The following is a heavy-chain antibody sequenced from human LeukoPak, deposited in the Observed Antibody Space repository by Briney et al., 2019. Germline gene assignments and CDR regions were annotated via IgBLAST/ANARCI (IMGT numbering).Heavy chain of an antibody. D-gene: IGHD1-26*01. J-gene: IGHJ4*02. CDR2: INAGNGNT. CDR1: GYTFTSYG. V-gene: IGHV1-3*01. CDR3: ARSPPSGIVGATVSDFDY. Sequence: ASVKVSCKASGYTFTSYGISWVRQAPGQRLEWMGWINAGNGNTKYSQKFQGRVTITRDTSASTAYMELSSLRSEDTAVYYWARSPPSGIVGATVSDFDYWGQGTLVTVSS.